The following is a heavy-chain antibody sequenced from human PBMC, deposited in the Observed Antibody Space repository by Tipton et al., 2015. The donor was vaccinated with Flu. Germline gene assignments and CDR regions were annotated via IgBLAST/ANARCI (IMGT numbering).Heavy chain of an antibody. CDR1: GASLSSGYSY. CDR2: IFTTGST. CDR3: ARRDYSNYVSDPKSWFDP. J-gene: IGHJ5*02. V-gene: IGHV4-61*02. Sequence: TLSLTCSVSGASLSSGYSYWSWVRQPAGKGLEWIGRIFTTGSTNYNPSLKSRVTISVDTSKNQFSLKVFSVTAADTAVYYCARRDYSNYVSDPKSWFDPWGQGILVTVSS. D-gene: IGHD4-11*01.